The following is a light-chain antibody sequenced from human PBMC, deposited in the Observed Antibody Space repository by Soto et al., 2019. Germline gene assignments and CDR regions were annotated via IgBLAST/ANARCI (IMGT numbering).Light chain of an antibody. V-gene: IGKV1-5*03. Sequence: DIQMTQSPSTLSASIGDRVTITCRASQSISSWLAWYQQKPGKVPKLLIYKSTSLNFGVPSRFSGSGSVTECTLTISSLQPDDFATYYCQQYHSYPLPFGGGTKVEIK. CDR3: QQYHSYPLP. CDR1: QSISSW. CDR2: KST. J-gene: IGKJ4*02.